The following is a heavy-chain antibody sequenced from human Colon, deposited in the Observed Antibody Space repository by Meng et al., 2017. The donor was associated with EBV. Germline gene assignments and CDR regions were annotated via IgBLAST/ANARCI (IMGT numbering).Heavy chain of an antibody. CDR3: ARDRQWLPPYLDD. CDR1: GGSISISTW. J-gene: IGHJ4*02. D-gene: IGHD6-19*01. CDR2: IYHSGGT. V-gene: IGHV4-4*02. Sequence: QVQLQESGPGLVKPSGXLSLTCAVSGGSISISTWWSWVRQPPGKGLEWIGEIYHSGGTNYNPSLRGRVTISLDKSKNQFSLTLNSVTAADTAVYFCARDRQWLPPYLDDWGQGTLVTVSS.